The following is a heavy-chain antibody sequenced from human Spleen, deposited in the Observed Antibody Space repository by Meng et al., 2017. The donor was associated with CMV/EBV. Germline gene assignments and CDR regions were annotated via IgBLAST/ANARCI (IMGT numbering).Heavy chain of an antibody. CDR3: ARDPRCSGASCSLDS. CDR1: GFTFRRYS. V-gene: IGHV3-21*01. Sequence: GGSLRLSCEGSGFTFRRYSINWVRQSPGKGLEWVSLISATSSYIYYADSVRGRFTISRDNAKNVVYLQMNSLRAEDTAMYFCARDPRCSGASCSLDSWGQGTPVTVSS. CDR2: ISATSSYI. J-gene: IGHJ4*02. D-gene: IGHD2-15*01.